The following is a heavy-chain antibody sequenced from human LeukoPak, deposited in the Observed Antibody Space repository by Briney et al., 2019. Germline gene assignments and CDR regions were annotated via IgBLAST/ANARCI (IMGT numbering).Heavy chain of an antibody. Sequence: SVKVSCKASGGTFSSYAISWVRQAPGQGLEWMGRIIPIFGTANCAQKFQGRVTITTDESTSTAYMELSSLRSEDTAVYYCARARAGEKYYDFWSGYDFDYWGQGTLVTVSS. D-gene: IGHD3-3*01. J-gene: IGHJ4*02. CDR1: GGTFSSYA. CDR3: ARARAGEKYYDFWSGYDFDY. CDR2: IIPIFGTA. V-gene: IGHV1-69*05.